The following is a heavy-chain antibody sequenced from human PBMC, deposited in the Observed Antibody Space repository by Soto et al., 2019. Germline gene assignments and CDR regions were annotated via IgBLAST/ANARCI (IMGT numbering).Heavy chain of an antibody. J-gene: IGHJ4*02. V-gene: IGHV1-3*01. CDR2: INAGNGNT. CDR1: GYTFTSYA. D-gene: IGHD2-2*01. CDR3: ARGLIGDIVVVPAAADFDY. Sequence: QVQLVQSGAEVKKPGASVKVSCKASGYTFTSYAMHWVRQAPGQRLEWMGWINAGNGNTKYSQKFQGRVTITRDTSASTAYMELSRLRSEDTAVYYCARGLIGDIVVVPAAADFDYWGQGTLVTVSS.